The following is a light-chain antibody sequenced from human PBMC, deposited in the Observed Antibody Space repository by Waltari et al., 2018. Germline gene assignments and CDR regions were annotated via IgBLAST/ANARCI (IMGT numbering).Light chain of an antibody. J-gene: IGKJ4*01. CDR1: QSVGTY. CDR3: QQRRNWPLT. Sequence: EIVLTQSPAFLPFSPGERATLSCRASQSVGTYLAWYQQRPGQSPRLLIYDASYRATGIPARFSGSGSETDFTLTISSLQPEDFAVYYCQQRRNWPLTFGGGTRVQI. V-gene: IGKV3-11*01. CDR2: DAS.